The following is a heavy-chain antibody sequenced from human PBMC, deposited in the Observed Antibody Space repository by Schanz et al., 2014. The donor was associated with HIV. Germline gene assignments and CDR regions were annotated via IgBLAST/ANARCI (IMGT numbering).Heavy chain of an antibody. D-gene: IGHD3-10*01. Sequence: QVQLVESGGGVVQPGRSLRLSCAASGFTFSSYGMHWVRQVPGKGLEWGAVIWYDGTNKYYADSVKGRFTISRDNAKNSLYLQMNTLRAEDTAVYYCAREDGWFGDIYYFGLDVWGRGTTVTVSS. J-gene: IGHJ6*02. CDR3: AREDGWFGDIYYFGLDV. V-gene: IGHV3-33*01. CDR1: GFTFSSYG. CDR2: IWYDGTNK.